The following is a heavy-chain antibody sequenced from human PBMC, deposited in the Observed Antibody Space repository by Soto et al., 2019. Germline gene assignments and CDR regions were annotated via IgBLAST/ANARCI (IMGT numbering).Heavy chain of an antibody. CDR2: INHSGST. Sequence: QVQLQQWGAGLLKPSETLSLTCAVYGGSFSGYYWTWIRQPPGPGLEWIGEINHSGSTNYNPSLKSRVTISVDTSKSQASLKLTSVIGAETGVYYCARDKITGLFDYWGQGNLVTVSS. J-gene: IGHJ4*02. CDR1: GGSFSGYY. CDR3: ARDKITGLFDY. V-gene: IGHV4-34*01. D-gene: IGHD2-8*02.